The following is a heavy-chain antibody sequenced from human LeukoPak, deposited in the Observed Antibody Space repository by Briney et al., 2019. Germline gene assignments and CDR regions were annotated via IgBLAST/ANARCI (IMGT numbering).Heavy chain of an antibody. J-gene: IGHJ4*02. CDR3: AKVPQRYCSSTSCSPFDY. V-gene: IGHV3-23*01. Sequence: GGSLRLSCAASGFTFSSYAMSWVRQAPGKGLEWVSAISGSGGSTYYADSVKGRFTISRDNSKNTLYLQMNSLRAEDTAVYYCAKVPQRYCSSTSCSPFDYWGQGTLVTVSS. CDR1: GFTFSSYA. CDR2: ISGSGGST. D-gene: IGHD2-2*01.